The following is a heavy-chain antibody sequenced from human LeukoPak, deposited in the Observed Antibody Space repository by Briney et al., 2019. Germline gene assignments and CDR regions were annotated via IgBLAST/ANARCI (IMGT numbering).Heavy chain of an antibody. CDR1: GFTFRNYA. V-gene: IGHV3-23*01. D-gene: IGHD3-22*01. J-gene: IGHJ4*02. CDR2: VSGSGGNM. CDR3: AKHYYDSSGTPRYFDY. Sequence: HPGGSLRLSCAASGFTFRNYAMSWVRQAPGKGLEWVSAVSGSGGNMYYADSVKGRFAISRDNSKNTLYLQMNSLRDEDTAVYYCAKHYYDSSGTPRYFDYWGQGTLVTVSS.